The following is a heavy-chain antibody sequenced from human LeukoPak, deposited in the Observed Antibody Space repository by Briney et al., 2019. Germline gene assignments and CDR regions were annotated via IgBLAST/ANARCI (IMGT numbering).Heavy chain of an antibody. CDR3: ARVRSEYRAFDI. D-gene: IGHD2/OR15-2a*01. CDR2: ISSTGSTI. CDR1: GFTFSDYF. Sequence: GGSLRLSCAASGFTFSDYFMNWIRQAPGKGLEWVSYISSTGSTIYYADSVKGRFTISRDNAKNSLYLQMNSLRAEDTAVYYCARVRSEYRAFDIWGQGTMVTVSS. V-gene: IGHV3-11*01. J-gene: IGHJ3*02.